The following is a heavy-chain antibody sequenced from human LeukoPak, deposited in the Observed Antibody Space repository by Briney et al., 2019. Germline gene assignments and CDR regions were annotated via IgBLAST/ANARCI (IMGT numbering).Heavy chain of an antibody. Sequence: GGSLRLSCGASGFTFSRYWMYWVRQAPGKGLEWVSLIYSDGSTFYADSVKGRFTISRDNSKNTLYLQMNSLRAEDTAVYYCARDYYDFAKGFDLWGQGTMVTVSS. CDR2: IYSDGST. CDR1: GFTFSRYW. V-gene: IGHV3-66*01. CDR3: ARDYYDFAKGFDL. D-gene: IGHD3/OR15-3a*01. J-gene: IGHJ3*01.